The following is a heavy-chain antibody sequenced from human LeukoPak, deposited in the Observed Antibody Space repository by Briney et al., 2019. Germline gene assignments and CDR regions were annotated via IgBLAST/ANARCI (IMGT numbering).Heavy chain of an antibody. CDR1: GFTFSSYA. CDR2: ISGSGGST. CDR3: ATSGYSSGWYVHY. D-gene: IGHD6-19*01. Sequence: GGSLRLSCAASGFTFSSYAMSWVREARGKGMEWVSAISGSGGSTYYADSVKGRFTISRDNSKNTLYLQMNSLRAEDTAVYYCATSGYSSGWYVHYWGQGTLVTVSS. J-gene: IGHJ4*02. V-gene: IGHV3-23*01.